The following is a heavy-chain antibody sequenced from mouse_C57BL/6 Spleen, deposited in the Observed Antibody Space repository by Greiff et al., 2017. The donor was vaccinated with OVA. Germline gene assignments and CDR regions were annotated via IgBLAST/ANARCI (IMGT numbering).Heavy chain of an antibody. CDR2: INPSSGYT. D-gene: IGHD4-1*01. Sequence: VQLQQSGAELAKPGASVKLSCKASGYTFTSYWMHWVKQRPGQGLEWIGYINPSSGYTKYNQKFKDKATLTADKSSSPAYMQLSSLTYEDSAVYYCATNWDGAYYFDYWGQGTTLTVSS. CDR3: ATNWDGAYYFDY. J-gene: IGHJ2*01. CDR1: GYTFTSYW. V-gene: IGHV1-7*01.